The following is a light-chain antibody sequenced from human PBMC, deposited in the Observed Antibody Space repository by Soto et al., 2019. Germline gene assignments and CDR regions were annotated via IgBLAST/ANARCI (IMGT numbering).Light chain of an antibody. J-gene: IGLJ1*01. CDR2: DVS. CDR1: SSDVGGYNY. Sequence: QSALTQPAPVSGSPGQSITISCTGTSSDVGGYNYVSWYQQHPGKAPKLMIYDVSNRPSGVSNRFSGSKSGNTASLTISGLQAEDEADYYCSSYTSSSTLGYVFGTGTKLTVL. CDR3: SSYTSSSTLGYV. V-gene: IGLV2-14*01.